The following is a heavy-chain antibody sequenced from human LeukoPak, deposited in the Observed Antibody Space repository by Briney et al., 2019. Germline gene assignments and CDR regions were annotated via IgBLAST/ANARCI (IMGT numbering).Heavy chain of an antibody. CDR2: INPNSGGT. D-gene: IGHD3-3*01. J-gene: IGHJ6*02. CDR1: GYTFTGYY. CDR3: AREENYDFWSGYGSYGMDV. Sequence: ASVKVSCKASGYTFTGYYMHWVRQAPGQGLEWMGWINPNSGGTNYAQKFQGRVTMTRDTSISTAYMELSRLRSDDTAVYYCAREENYDFWSGYGSYGMDVWGQGTTVTVSS. V-gene: IGHV1-2*02.